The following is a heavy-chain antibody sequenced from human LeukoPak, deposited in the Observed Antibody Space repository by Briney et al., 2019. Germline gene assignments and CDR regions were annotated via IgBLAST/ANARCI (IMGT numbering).Heavy chain of an antibody. V-gene: IGHV1-2*02. CDR2: INPNSGGT. Sequence: ASVKVSCKASGYTFTGYYMHWVRQAPGQGLEWMGWINPNSGGTNYAQKFQGRVTMTRDTSISTAYMELSRLRSDDTAVYYCASEDVVVVAATIQYFQHWGQGTLVTVSS. CDR1: GYTFTGYY. J-gene: IGHJ1*01. CDR3: ASEDVVVVAATIQYFQH. D-gene: IGHD2-15*01.